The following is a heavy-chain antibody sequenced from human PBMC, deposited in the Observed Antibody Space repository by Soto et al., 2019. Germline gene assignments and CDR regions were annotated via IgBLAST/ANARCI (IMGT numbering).Heavy chain of an antibody. D-gene: IGHD3-3*01. V-gene: IGHV3-23*01. CDR2: ISGSGGST. J-gene: IGHJ6*03. Sequence: HGWSLRLSCAASGVTFSSYAMSLVRKDPGKGLEWVSAISGSGGSTYYADSVKGRFTISRDNSKNTLYLQMNSLRAEDTAVYYCAKDLTSLDILRFLEWNYYYYYMDVWGKGTTVTVSS. CDR3: AKDLTSLDILRFLEWNYYYYYMDV. CDR1: GVTFSSYA.